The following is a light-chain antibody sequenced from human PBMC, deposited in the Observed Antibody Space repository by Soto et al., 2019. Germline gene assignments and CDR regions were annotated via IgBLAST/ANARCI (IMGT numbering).Light chain of an antibody. V-gene: IGLV2-23*01. J-gene: IGLJ1*01. Sequence: QSALTQPASVSGSPGQSITISCTGTSSDVGSYNVVSWYQQHPGKAPKLMIYEGSKRPSGVSNRFSDSKSGNTAALTISGLQAEDEADYYCCSYAGSGLFVCGTGTKVTVL. CDR2: EGS. CDR1: SSDVGSYNV. CDR3: CSYAGSGLFV.